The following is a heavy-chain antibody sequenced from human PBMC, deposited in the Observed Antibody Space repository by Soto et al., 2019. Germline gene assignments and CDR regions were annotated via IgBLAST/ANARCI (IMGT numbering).Heavy chain of an antibody. CDR1: RYTLTGYF. J-gene: IGHJ4*01. Sequence: GASVKVSCKPSRYTLTGYFLHWVRQSPGQGLQWTGFLYPHNGETNYAQNFQGRVTMTRAPSNNTAYMELSRLPSDDTGVYYCSRLKTYYDSGRGTAYWG. CDR3: SRLKTYYDSGRGTAY. V-gene: IGHV1-2*02. D-gene: IGHD3-22*01. CDR2: LYPHNGET.